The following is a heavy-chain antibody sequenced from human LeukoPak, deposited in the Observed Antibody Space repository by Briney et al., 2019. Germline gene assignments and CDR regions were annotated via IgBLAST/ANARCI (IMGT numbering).Heavy chain of an antibody. V-gene: IGHV3-21*01. Sequence: PGGSLRLSCAASGFTFSSYSMNWVRQAPGKGLEWVSSISSNSSYIYYAASVKGRFTISRDNAKNSLYLQMNSLRVEDTAVYYCARLHFDPWGQGTLVTVSS. CDR2: ISSNSSYI. CDR1: GFTFSSYS. CDR3: ARLHFDP. D-gene: IGHD4-11*01. J-gene: IGHJ5*02.